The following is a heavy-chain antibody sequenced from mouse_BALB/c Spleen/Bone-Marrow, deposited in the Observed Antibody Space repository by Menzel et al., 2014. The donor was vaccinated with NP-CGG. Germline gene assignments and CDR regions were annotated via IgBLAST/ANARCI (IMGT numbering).Heavy chain of an antibody. CDR3: ARSYGKNVDY. CDR2: INPSTGYT. Sequence: SGAELAKPGAPVKMSCKASGYTFTSYWRHWVKQRPGQGLEWIGNINPSTGYTEYNQKFKDKATLTADKSSSTAYMQLNSLSSEDSAVYYCARSYGKNVDYWGQGTTLTVSS. V-gene: IGHV1-7*01. D-gene: IGHD2-1*01. CDR1: GYTFTSYW. J-gene: IGHJ2*01.